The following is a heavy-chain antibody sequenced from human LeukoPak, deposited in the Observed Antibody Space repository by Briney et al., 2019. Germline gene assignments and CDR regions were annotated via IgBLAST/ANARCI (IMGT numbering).Heavy chain of an antibody. CDR1: GYTFTSYD. CDR3: ARVTDHGSYGDYEA. Sequence: ASVKVSCKASGYTFTSYDINWVRQATGQGLEWMGWMNPNSGNTGYAQKFQGRVTITRNTSISTAYMELSSLRSEDTAVYYCARVTDHGSYGDYEAWGQGTLVTVSS. CDR2: MNPNSGNT. J-gene: IGHJ5*02. D-gene: IGHD4-17*01. V-gene: IGHV1-8*03.